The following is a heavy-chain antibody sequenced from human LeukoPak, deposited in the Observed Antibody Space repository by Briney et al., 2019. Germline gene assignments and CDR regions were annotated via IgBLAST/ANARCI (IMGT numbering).Heavy chain of an antibody. J-gene: IGHJ5*02. CDR2: IYYSGIT. Sequence: SETLSLTCSLSGGSIISSRYYWAWIRQPPGMGLEWIGSIYYSGITYYNSSLKSRATVSVDTSRNQFFLHLISVTAADTAVYYCARRNGHSWDVGNWFDPWGQGTLVTVSS. CDR3: ARRNGHSWDVGNWFDP. D-gene: IGHD6-13*01. V-gene: IGHV4-39*01. CDR1: GGSIISSRYY.